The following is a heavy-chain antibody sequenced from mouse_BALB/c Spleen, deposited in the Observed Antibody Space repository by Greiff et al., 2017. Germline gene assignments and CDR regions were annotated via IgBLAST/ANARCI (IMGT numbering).Heavy chain of an antibody. CDR3: ARHTLTAWFAY. CDR2: ISNGGGST. D-gene: IGHD1-1*01. CDR1: GFTFSSYT. J-gene: IGHJ3*01. V-gene: IGHV5-12-2*01. Sequence: EVQVVESGGGLVQPGGSLKLSCAASGFTFSSYTMSWVRQTPEKRLEWVAYISNGGGSTYYPDTVKGRFTISRDNAKNTLYLQMSSLKSEDTAMYYCARHTLTAWFAYWGQGTLVTVSA.